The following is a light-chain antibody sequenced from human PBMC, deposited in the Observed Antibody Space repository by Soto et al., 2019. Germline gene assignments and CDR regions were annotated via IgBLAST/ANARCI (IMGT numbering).Light chain of an antibody. CDR3: QQYGSSPRT. CDR2: GAS. J-gene: IGKJ1*01. Sequence: EIVLTQSPGTLSLSPGERATLSCRASQSVTSSYLAWYQQKSGPAPRLLIYGASSRATGIPDRFSGGGSGTDFTLTISRLEPEDFAVYYCQQYGSSPRTFGQGTKVEIK. CDR1: QSVTSSY. V-gene: IGKV3-20*01.